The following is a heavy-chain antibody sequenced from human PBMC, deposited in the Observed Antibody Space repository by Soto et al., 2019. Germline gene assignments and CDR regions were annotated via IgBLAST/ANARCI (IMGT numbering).Heavy chain of an antibody. CDR2: IWYDGGNK. D-gene: IGHD3-3*01. V-gene: IGHV3-33*01. CDR1: GFTFSSYG. CDR3: ARVAWEEDFWSGYYKRTPGYYDYYGMDV. Sequence: QVQLVESGGGVVQPGRSLRLSCAASGFTFSSYGMHWVRQAPGKGLEWVAVIWYDGGNKYYADSVKGRFTISRDNSKNTLYLQMNSLRAEDTAVYYCARVAWEEDFWSGYYKRTPGYYDYYGMDVLGQGTTVTVSS. J-gene: IGHJ6*02.